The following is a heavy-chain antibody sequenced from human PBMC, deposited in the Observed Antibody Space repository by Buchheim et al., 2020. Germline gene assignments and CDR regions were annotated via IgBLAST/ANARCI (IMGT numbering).Heavy chain of an antibody. CDR1: GFTFSSYE. CDR2: ISSSGSTI. CDR3: AGEGPRYSGYDWYYFDY. Sequence: EVQLVESGGGLVQPGGSLRLSCAASGFTFSSYEMNWVRQAPGKGLEWVSSISSSGSTIYYADSVKGRFTISRDNPKNSLYLQMNSLRAEDTAVYYCAGEGPRYSGYDWYYFDYWGQGTL. V-gene: IGHV3-48*03. D-gene: IGHD5-12*01. J-gene: IGHJ4*02.